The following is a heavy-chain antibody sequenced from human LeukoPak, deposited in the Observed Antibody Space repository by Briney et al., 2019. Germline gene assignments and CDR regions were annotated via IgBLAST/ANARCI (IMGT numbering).Heavy chain of an antibody. V-gene: IGHV4-39*01. CDR3: ARHRIPDALASAFGC. CDR1: GGSISNSNYY. J-gene: IGHJ4*02. CDR2: IYYSGST. D-gene: IGHD2-2*01. Sequence: SETLSLTCTVSGGSISNSNYYWDWIRQPPGKGLEWIGAIYYSGSTNYNPSLKSRVTISIDMSKNQFSLKLTSVTAADTAIYYCARHRIPDALASAFGCWGQGTLVTVSS.